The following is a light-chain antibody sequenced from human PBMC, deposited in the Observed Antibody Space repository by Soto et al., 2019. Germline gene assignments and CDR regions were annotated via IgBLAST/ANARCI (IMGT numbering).Light chain of an antibody. CDR3: QQYCSSAQGLS. Sequence: EMVLTQSPGTLSLSPGERATLSCRASQSVSSSYLAWYQQKPGQAPRLLSYGASSRATCIPDRFSGSGSGRYYTLTISRREPEDFAVYYCQQYCSSAQGLSFGGGTKAEIK. J-gene: IGKJ4*01. V-gene: IGKV3-20*01. CDR2: GAS. CDR1: QSVSSSY.